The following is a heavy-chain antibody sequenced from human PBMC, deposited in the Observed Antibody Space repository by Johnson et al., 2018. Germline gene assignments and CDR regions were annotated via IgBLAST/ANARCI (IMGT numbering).Heavy chain of an antibody. V-gene: IGHV3-7*03. CDR3: AKDITPASYYCYGMAV. J-gene: IGHJ6*02. Sequence: VQLVESGGGLVQPGGSLRLSCAASGFTFSSYWMSWVRQAPGKGLEWVDNLKQDGSEKYYVDSVKGRFTISRDNARNSLYLQIDSLRAEDTALYYCAKDITPASYYCYGMAVLVQGTTVTVSS. D-gene: IGHD3-10*01. CDR1: GFTFSSYW. CDR2: LKQDGSEK.